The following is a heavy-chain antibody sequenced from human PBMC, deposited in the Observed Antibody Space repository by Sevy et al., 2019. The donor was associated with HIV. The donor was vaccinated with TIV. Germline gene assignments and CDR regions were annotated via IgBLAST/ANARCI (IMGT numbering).Heavy chain of an antibody. D-gene: IGHD2-15*01. CDR3: ATLAGNCNTTHCSSHGYFDN. CDR2: IYPGDSHT. Sequence: GESLKISCQASGYTFTRYWIGWVRQLPGKGLEWMGIIYPGDSHTLYSPSFQGQVTISADKSITTAYLQWNSLTASDTAMFYCATLAGNCNTTHCSSHGYFDNWGQGTLVTVSP. J-gene: IGHJ4*02. CDR1: GYTFTRYW. V-gene: IGHV5-51*01.